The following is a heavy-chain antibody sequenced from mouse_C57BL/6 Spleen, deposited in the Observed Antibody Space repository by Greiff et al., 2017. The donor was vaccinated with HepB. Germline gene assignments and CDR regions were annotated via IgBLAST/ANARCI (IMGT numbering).Heavy chain of an antibody. J-gene: IGHJ4*01. CDR2: IYPGSGST. V-gene: IGHV1-55*01. D-gene: IGHD1-1*01. CDR1: GYTFTSYW. CDR3: ARASYYGSSYCAMDY. Sequence: VQLQQPGAELVKPGASVKMSCKASGYTFTSYWITWVKQRPGQGLEWIGDIYPGSGSTNYNEKFKSKATLTVDTSSSTAYMQLSSLTSEDSAVYYCARASYYGSSYCAMDYWGQGTSVTVSS.